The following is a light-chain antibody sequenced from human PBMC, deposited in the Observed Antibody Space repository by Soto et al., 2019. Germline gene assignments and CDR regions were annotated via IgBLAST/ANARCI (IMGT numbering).Light chain of an antibody. CDR1: QSVSSSY. CDR2: GAS. CDR3: QQYGSSPLT. V-gene: IGKV3-20*01. Sequence: IMCTQSAASLSLSPVNRATLSCRASQSVSSSYLAWYQHKPGQAPRLLIYGASSRATGIPDRFSGSGSGTDFTLTISRLEPEDFAVYYCQQYGSSPLTFGGGTKVDIK. J-gene: IGKJ4*01.